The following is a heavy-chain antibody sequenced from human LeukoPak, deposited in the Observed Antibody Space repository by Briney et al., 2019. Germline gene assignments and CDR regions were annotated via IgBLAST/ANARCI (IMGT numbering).Heavy chain of an antibody. Sequence: PSETLSLTCSVSGTSISDYSWSWIRQPPGKGLEWIGHVFYNGSANYNPSLKSRVTISVDTSKNQFSLKLSSVTAADTAVYYCAKLGAAYAFDIWGQGTMVTVSS. CDR1: GTSISDYS. CDR3: AKLGAAYAFDI. D-gene: IGHD1-26*01. V-gene: IGHV4-59*13. J-gene: IGHJ3*02. CDR2: VFYNGSA.